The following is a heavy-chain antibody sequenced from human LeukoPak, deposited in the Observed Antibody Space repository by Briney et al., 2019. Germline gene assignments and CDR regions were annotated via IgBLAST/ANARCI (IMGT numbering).Heavy chain of an antibody. CDR3: ARAGQNNWVDP. CDR2: LSGSGEII. J-gene: IGHJ5*02. Sequence: PGGSLRLSCAASGFTFSDYYMSWVRQAPGKGLEWVSFLSGSGEIIYYADSVKGRFTISRETAKNSLYLQINSLRAEDTAVYHCARAGQNNWVDPWGQGTLVTVSS. V-gene: IGHV3-11*01. CDR1: GFTFSDYY.